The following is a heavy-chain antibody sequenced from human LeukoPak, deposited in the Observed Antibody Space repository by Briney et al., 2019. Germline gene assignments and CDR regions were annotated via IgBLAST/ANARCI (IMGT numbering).Heavy chain of an antibody. CDR3: AREGLDP. V-gene: IGHV3-21*01. Sequence: GGSLRLSCAASGFTFSSYSMNWVRQAPGKGLEWVSCISSRSTYIYYADSVRGRFTISRDNAKNSLYLQMNSLRAEDTAVYYCAREGLDPWGQGTLVTVSS. CDR1: GFTFSSYS. CDR2: ISSRSTYI. J-gene: IGHJ5*02.